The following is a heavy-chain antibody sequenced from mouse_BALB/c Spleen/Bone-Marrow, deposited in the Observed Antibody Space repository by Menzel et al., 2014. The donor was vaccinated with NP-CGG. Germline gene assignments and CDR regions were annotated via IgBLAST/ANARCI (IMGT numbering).Heavy chain of an antibody. D-gene: IGHD4-1*01. CDR3: ARSGFDY. Sequence: QVQLKQSASVLVRLGASVKLSCKASGYTFTSSWMHWAKQRPGQGLEWIGEIHPNSGNTNYNEKFKGKATLTVDTSSSTAYVDLSSLTSEDSAVYYCARSGFDYWGQGTTLTVSS. J-gene: IGHJ2*01. V-gene: IGHV1S130*01. CDR1: GYTFTSSW. CDR2: IHPNSGNT.